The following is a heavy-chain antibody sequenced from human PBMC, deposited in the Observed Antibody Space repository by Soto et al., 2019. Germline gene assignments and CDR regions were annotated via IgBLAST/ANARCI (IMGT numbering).Heavy chain of an antibody. J-gene: IGHJ4*02. CDR3: AHRPSYCSGGSCYSGFAS. CDR2: IYWDDDK. D-gene: IGHD2-15*01. V-gene: IGHV2-5*02. CDR1: GFSLSTSGVG. Sequence: QITLKESGPTLVKPTQTLTLTCTFSGFSLSTSGVGVGWIRQPPGKALEWLALIYWDDDKRYSPSLKSRLTTPKDTPKNQVVLTMTNMDPVDTATYYCAHRPSYCSGGSCYSGFASWGQGTLVTVSS.